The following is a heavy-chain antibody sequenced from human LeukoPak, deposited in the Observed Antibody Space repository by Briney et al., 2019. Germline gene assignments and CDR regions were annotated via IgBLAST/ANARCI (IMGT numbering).Heavy chain of an antibody. V-gene: IGHV4-61*01. D-gene: IGHD2-15*01. J-gene: IGHJ4*02. Sequence: SETLSLTCAVSGGSISSGTNYWGWIRQRPGKGLEWIGSIYYSGSTNYNPSLKRRVTISVDTSKNQFSLKLSSVTAADTAVYYCARDIGWYYDYWGQGTLVTVSS. CDR1: GGSISSGTNY. CDR2: IYYSGST. CDR3: ARDIGWYYDY.